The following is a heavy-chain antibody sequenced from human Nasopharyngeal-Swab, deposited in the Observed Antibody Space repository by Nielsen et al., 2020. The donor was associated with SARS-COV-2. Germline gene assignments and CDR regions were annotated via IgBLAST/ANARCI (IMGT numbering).Heavy chain of an antibody. J-gene: IGHJ2*01. Sequence: WIRQPPGKGLERIGYIYYSGSTNYNPSLKSRVTISVDTSKNQFSLKLTSVTAADTAIYYCARGYHDKSVYYYDWYFDLWGRGTLVTVSS. D-gene: IGHD3-22*01. V-gene: IGHV4-59*01. CDR3: ARGYHDKSVYYYDWYFDL. CDR2: IYYSGST.